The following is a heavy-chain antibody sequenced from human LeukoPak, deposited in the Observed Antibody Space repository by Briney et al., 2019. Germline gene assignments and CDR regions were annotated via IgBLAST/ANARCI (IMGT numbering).Heavy chain of an antibody. D-gene: IGHD2-2*01. Sequence: AASVKVSCKASGYTFTSYGISWVRQAPGQGLEWMGWISAYNGNTNYAQKLQGRVTMTTDTSTSTAYVELRSLRSDDTAVYYCARTPEVQLLKSDYWGQGTLVTVSS. CDR2: ISAYNGNT. J-gene: IGHJ4*02. CDR3: ARTPEVQLLKSDY. V-gene: IGHV1-18*01. CDR1: GYTFTSYG.